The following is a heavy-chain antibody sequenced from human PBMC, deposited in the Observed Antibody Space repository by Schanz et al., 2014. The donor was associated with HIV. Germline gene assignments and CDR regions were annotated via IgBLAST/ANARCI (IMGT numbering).Heavy chain of an antibody. V-gene: IGHV3-33*06. D-gene: IGHD3-10*01. CDR3: AKENPINYYSHGGPIDI. CDR2: IWYDGGYK. Sequence: QVHLVESGGGLVQPGGSLRLSCAASGFTFSSFGMHWVRQAPGKGLEWVAVIWYDGGYKSYADSVTGRFTISRDNSKNTLYLQMNSLRAEDTAIYYCAKENPINYYSHGGPIDIWGQGTMLTVSS. J-gene: IGHJ3*02. CDR1: GFTFSSFG.